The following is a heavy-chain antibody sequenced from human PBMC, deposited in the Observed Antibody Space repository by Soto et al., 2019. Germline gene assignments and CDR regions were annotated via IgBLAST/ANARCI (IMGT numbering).Heavy chain of an antibody. D-gene: IGHD1-1*01. V-gene: IGHV4-59*08. J-gene: IGHJ4*02. CDR1: GGSISSYY. Sequence: PSETLSLTCTVSGGSISSYYWSWIRQPPGKGLEWIGYIYYSGSTNYNPPLKSRVTISVDTSKNQFSLKLSSVTAADTAVYYCARRYGYSFDDPGQATRVTVAS. CDR2: IYYSGST. CDR3: ARRYGYSFDD.